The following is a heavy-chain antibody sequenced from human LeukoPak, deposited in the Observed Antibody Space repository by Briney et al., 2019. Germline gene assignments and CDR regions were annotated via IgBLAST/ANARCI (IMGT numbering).Heavy chain of an antibody. CDR1: GGSFSGHY. Sequence: SETLSLTCAVYGGSFSGHYWSWIRQPPGKGLEWIGEINHSGSTNYNPSLKSRVTISVDTSKNQFSLKLSSVTAADTAVYYCAREDSSGYRYYYYGMDVWGQGTTVTVSS. J-gene: IGHJ6*02. V-gene: IGHV4-34*01. CDR3: AREDSSGYRYYYYGMDV. CDR2: INHSGST. D-gene: IGHD3-22*01.